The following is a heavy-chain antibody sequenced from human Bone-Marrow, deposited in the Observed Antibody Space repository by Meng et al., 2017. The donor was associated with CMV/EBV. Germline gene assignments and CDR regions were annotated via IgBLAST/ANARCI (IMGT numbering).Heavy chain of an antibody. Sequence: ASVKVSCKASGYTFTGYYMHWVRQAPGQGLEWMGWINPNSGGTNYAQKFQGRVTMTRDTSISTAYMELSRLRSDDTAVYYCARHMVVPAATHPNYYYGMDVWGQGTTVTVSS. V-gene: IGHV1-2*02. J-gene: IGHJ6*02. D-gene: IGHD2-2*01. CDR2: INPNSGGT. CDR1: GYTFTGYY. CDR3: ARHMVVPAATHPNYYYGMDV.